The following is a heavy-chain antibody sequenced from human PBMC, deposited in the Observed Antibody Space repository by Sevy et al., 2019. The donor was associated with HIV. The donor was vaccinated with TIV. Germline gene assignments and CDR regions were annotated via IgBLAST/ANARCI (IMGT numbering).Heavy chain of an antibody. CDR3: ARDRWAKYPEDGFDI. J-gene: IGHJ3*02. CDR2: INQDGSEK. CDR1: GISFSNYW. Sequence: WGSLRLSCAASGISFSNYWMSWVRQAPGKGLEWVANINQDGSEKKFVGSVKGRFTISRDNTKNSVYLQMNSLTAEDTAVYYCARDRWAKYPEDGFDIWGQGTMVTVSS. V-gene: IGHV3-7*01.